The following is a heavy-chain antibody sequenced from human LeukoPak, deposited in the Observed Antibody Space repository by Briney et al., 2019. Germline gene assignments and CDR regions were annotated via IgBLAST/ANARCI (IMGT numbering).Heavy chain of an antibody. CDR2: ITPFNGNT. J-gene: IGHJ3*02. Sequence: GASVKVSCKASGYTFTHRYLHWVRQAPGQALEWMGWITPFNGNTNYAQKFQDRVTITRDRSMSTAYMELSSLRSEDTAMYYCARSPPDSDAFDIWGQGTMVTVSS. CDR3: ARSPPDSDAFDI. V-gene: IGHV1-45*02. CDR1: GYTFTHRY.